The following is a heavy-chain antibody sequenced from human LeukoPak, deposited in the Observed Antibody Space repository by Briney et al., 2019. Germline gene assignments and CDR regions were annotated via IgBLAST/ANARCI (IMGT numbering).Heavy chain of an antibody. CDR2: IYSGGST. V-gene: IGHV3-53*01. Sequence: GGSLRLSCAASGFTVSSNYMSWVRQAPGKGLEWVSVIYSGGSTYYADSVRGRFTISRDNSKNTLYLQMNSLGAEDTAVYYCATHTVTQFDYWGQGTLVTVSS. J-gene: IGHJ4*02. D-gene: IGHD4-11*01. CDR1: GFTVSSNY. CDR3: ATHTVTQFDY.